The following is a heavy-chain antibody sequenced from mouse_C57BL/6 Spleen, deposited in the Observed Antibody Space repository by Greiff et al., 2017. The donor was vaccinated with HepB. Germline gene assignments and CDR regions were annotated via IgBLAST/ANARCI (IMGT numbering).Heavy chain of an antibody. Sequence: VQLQQSGPELVKPGASVKISCKASGYAFSSSWMNWVKQRPGKGLEWIGRIYPGDGDTNYNGKLKGKATLTVDKSSSTAYMQLSSLTSEDSAVYFCSREGDYYGPFDYWGQGTTLTVSS. CDR2: IYPGDGDT. CDR1: GYAFSSSW. J-gene: IGHJ2*01. D-gene: IGHD1-1*01. V-gene: IGHV1-82*01. CDR3: SREGDYYGPFDY.